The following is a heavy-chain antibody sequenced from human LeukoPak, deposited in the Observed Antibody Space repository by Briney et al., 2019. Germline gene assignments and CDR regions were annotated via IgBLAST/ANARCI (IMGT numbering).Heavy chain of an antibody. CDR1: GGSISSGGYS. CDR2: IYHSGST. V-gene: IGHV4-30-2*01. CDR3: AREVRDFDILTGYYKRYFDY. D-gene: IGHD3-9*01. Sequence: SETLSLTCAVSGGSISSGGYSWSWIRQPPGRGLEWIGYIYHSGSTYHNPSLKNPVPISLDRSKNQFSLKLSSVTAADTAVYYCAREVRDFDILTGYYKRYFDYWGQGTLVTVSS. J-gene: IGHJ4*02.